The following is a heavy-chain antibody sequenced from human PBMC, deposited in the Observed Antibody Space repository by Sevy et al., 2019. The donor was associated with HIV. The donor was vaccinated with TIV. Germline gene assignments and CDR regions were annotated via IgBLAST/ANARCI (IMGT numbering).Heavy chain of an antibody. V-gene: IGHV3-15*01. D-gene: IGHD3-22*01. CDR1: GFTFSDPW. CDR3: ATHPSLSFAMMVLAEGGMDV. CDR2: IKSNSDGGTT. J-gene: IGHJ6*02. Sequence: GGCLRLSCVASGFTFSDPWMSWVRQPPGKGLEWVGRIKSNSDGGTTDYAAPVKGRFTISRDDSKNTLYLRMNSLKTDDTAVCYRATHPSLSFAMMVLAEGGMDVWGQGTPVTVSS.